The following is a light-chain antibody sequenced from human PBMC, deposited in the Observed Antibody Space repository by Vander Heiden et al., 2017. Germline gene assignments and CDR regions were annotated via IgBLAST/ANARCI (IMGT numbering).Light chain of an antibody. Sequence: DIVMTQSPDSLAVSLGERATINCKSSQSVLYSSNNKNYLAWYQQKPGQPPKLLIYWASTREAGVPDRFSGSGSGTDFTLTISSRQAEDVAVYYCQQYYSTPSWTFGHGTKVEIK. V-gene: IGKV4-1*01. J-gene: IGKJ1*01. CDR2: WAS. CDR3: QQYYSTPSWT. CDR1: QSVLYSSNNKNY.